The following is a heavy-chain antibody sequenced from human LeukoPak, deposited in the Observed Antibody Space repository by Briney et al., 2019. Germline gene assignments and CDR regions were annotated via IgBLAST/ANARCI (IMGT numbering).Heavy chain of an antibody. J-gene: IGHJ4*02. D-gene: IGHD5-12*01. V-gene: IGHV3-53*01. CDR1: GFIVGNNY. CDR3: AREVGTVATF. CDR2: IYSGGSI. Sequence: GGSLRLSCAASGFIVGNNYMNWVRQAPGRGLEWVSVIYSGGSIFYADSVKGRFTISRDYSNNTLYLQMNSLRAEDTAVYYCAREVGTVATFWGQGTLVTVSS.